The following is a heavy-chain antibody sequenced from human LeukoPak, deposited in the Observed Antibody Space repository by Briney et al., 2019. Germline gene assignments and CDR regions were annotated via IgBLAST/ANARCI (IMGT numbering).Heavy chain of an antibody. V-gene: IGHV3-66*04. CDR3: ARRRTSYYYYGMDV. Sequence: GGSLRLSCAASGFTVSSNYMSWVRQAPGKGLEWVSVIYSGGSTHYADSVKGRFTISRDNSKNTLYLQMNSLRAEDTAVYYCARRRTSYYYYGMDVWGQGTTVTVSS. CDR2: IYSGGST. J-gene: IGHJ6*02. CDR1: GFTVSSNY. D-gene: IGHD1-14*01.